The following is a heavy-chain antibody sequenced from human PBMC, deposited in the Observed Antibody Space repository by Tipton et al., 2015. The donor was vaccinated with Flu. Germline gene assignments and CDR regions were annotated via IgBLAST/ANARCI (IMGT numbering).Heavy chain of an antibody. CDR3: ARVCDYGDKGGFDY. J-gene: IGHJ4*02. V-gene: IGHV4-59*01. D-gene: IGHD4-17*01. CDR2: IYYSGST. CDR1: GGSISSYY. Sequence: TLSLTCTVSGGSISSYYWSWIRQPPGKGLEWIGYIYYSGSTNYNPSLKSRVTISVDTSKNQFSLKLSSVIAADTAVYYCARVCDYGDKGGFDYWGQGTLVTVSS.